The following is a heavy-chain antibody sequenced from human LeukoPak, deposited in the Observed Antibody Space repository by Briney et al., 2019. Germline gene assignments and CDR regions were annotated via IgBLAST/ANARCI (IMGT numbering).Heavy chain of an antibody. V-gene: IGHV4-59*11. CDR2: IYYSGST. D-gene: IGHD2-2*01. J-gene: IGHJ4*02. CDR1: GGSISSHY. Sequence: SETLSLTCTVPGGSISSHYWSWIRQPPGKGLEWIGYIYYSGSTNYNPSLKSRVTISVDTSKNQFSLKLSSVTAADTAVYYCARAPLGYCSSTSCSRSYYFDYWGQGTLVTVSS. CDR3: ARAPLGYCSSTSCSRSYYFDY.